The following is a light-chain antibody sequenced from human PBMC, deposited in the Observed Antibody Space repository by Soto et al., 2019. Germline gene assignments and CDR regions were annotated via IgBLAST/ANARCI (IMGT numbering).Light chain of an antibody. CDR1: SSDVGNYNL. CDR3: CSYAGSSIVV. J-gene: IGLJ2*01. CDR2: EGS. Sequence: QSALTQPASVSGSPGQSMTISCTGTSSDVGNYNLVSWYQQHPGKAPKLMIYEGSKRPSGVSNRFSGSKSGNTASLTISGLQAEDEADYYCCSYAGSSIVVFGGGTKLTVL. V-gene: IGLV2-23*01.